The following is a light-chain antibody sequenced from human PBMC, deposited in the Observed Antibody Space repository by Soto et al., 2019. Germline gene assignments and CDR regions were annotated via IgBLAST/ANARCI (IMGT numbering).Light chain of an antibody. Sequence: DIRVTQSPPTLSASVGDRVTITCRASQTITTWMAWYQQKPGKAPKLLVYDASTLQSGVATRFSGSGSGTEFTLIISGLQPEDSATYYCQQYTNTNNPWMFGQGNKVDIK. CDR3: QQYTNTNNPWM. CDR1: QTITTW. CDR2: DAS. J-gene: IGKJ1*01. V-gene: IGKV1-5*01.